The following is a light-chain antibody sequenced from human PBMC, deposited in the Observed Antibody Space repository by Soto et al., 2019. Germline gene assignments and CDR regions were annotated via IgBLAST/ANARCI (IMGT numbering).Light chain of an antibody. CDR1: QNINSY. CDR2: AAS. CDR3: QQYNSYPWT. Sequence: IQMTQSPATLSASVGDRVTITCRARQNINSYLNWYQQKPGKAPKLLIYAASSLQSGVPSRFSGSGSGTDFTLTISSLQPDDFATYYCQQYNSYPWTFGQGTKVDI. V-gene: IGKV1-39*01. J-gene: IGKJ1*01.